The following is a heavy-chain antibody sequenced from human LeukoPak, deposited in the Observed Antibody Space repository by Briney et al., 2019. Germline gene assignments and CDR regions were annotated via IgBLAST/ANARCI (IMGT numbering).Heavy chain of an antibody. J-gene: IGHJ4*02. CDR2: IHHSGIT. Sequence: PSETLSLTCTVSVYSISSGYYWGWIRQPPGKGLEWIGSIHHSGITYYNPSLKSRVTISVDTSKNQFSLRVDSVTAADTAVYYCARDLIPRNQIAARPVGWGQGTLVTVSS. D-gene: IGHD6-6*01. V-gene: IGHV4-38-2*02. CDR1: VYSISSGYY. CDR3: ARDLIPRNQIAARPVG.